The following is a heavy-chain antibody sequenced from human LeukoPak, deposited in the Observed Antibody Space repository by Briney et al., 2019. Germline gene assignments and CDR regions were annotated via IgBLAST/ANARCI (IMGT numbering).Heavy chain of an antibody. V-gene: IGHV3-30-3*01. CDR1: GFTFSSYA. CDR2: ISYDGSNK. D-gene: IGHD1/OR15-1a*01. CDR3: AKGVAGTHDWLDP. J-gene: IGHJ5*02. Sequence: QPGRSLRLSCAASGFTFSSYAMHWVRQAPGKGLEWVAVISYDGSNKYYADSVKGRFTISRDNAKNSLYLQMNSLRAEDTALYYCAKGVAGTHDWLDPWGQGTLVTVSS.